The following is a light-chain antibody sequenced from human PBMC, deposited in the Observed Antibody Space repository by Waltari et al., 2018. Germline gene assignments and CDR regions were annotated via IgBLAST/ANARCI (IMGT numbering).Light chain of an antibody. J-gene: IGLJ3*02. CDR2: EVL. CDR3: CSYAGRNIWV. Sequence: QSALTQPASMSGSPGQSITISCPGTRSSVGFPNLFSWYQQHPDKAPKLIVYEVLQRPSGVSTRFSGSKSGNTASLTISGLQAEDEADYYCCSYAGRNIWVFGGGTKVTVL. V-gene: IGLV2-23*02. CDR1: RSSVGFPNL.